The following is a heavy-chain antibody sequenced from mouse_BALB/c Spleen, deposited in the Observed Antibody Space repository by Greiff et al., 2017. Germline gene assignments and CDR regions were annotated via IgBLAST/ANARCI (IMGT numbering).Heavy chain of an antibody. V-gene: IGHV2-9*02. CDR1: GFSLTSYG. CDR3: ARDSYYRYDGVDY. J-gene: IGHJ2*01. Sequence: QVQLQESGPGLVAPSQSLSITCTVSGFSLTSYGVHWVRQPPGKGLEWLGVIWAGGSTNYNSALMSRLSISKDNSKSQVFLKMNSLQTDDTAMYYCARDSYYRYDGVDYWGQGTTLTVSS. CDR2: IWAGGST. D-gene: IGHD2-14*01.